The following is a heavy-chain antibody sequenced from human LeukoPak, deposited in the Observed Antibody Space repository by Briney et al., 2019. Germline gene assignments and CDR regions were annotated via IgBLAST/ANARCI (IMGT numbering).Heavy chain of an antibody. J-gene: IGHJ5*02. D-gene: IGHD6-13*01. Sequence: SETLSLTCTVSGGSISNNYWGWLQQPPRKGLDYIGQVNSRGSVVYNPSIRSRVTMSIDTSKNQFSLKISSVPAADTAVYYCAKRAITTAGDLWFDPWGQGTLVTVSS. CDR1: GGSISNNY. V-gene: IGHV4-59*08. CDR3: AKRAITTAGDLWFDP. CDR2: VNSRGSV.